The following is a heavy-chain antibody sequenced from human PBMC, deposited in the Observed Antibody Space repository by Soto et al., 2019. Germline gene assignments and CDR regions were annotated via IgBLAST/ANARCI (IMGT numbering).Heavy chain of an antibody. CDR3: TRGPRPISTGTGAY. CDR1: GFIFKMYW. J-gene: IGHJ4*02. Sequence: GSLRLSCAASGFIFKMYWMHWVRQTPGKGLVWISRIYNDGSYTDYADSVRGRFTISRDNVNDTLYLQMNNLRAEDSGLYYCTRGPRPISTGTGAYWGQGTQVTVSS. D-gene: IGHD3-10*01. V-gene: IGHV3-74*01. CDR2: IYNDGSYT.